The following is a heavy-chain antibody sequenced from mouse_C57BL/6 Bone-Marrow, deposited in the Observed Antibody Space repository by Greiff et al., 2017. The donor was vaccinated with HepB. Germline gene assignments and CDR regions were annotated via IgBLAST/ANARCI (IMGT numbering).Heavy chain of an antibody. CDR1: GFTFSDYG. CDR2: ISSGSSTI. CDR3: ALYGSSFPYYFDY. Sequence: EVQLVESGGGLVKPGGSLKLSCAASGFTFSDYGMHWVRQAPEKGLEWVAYISSGSSTIYYADTVKGRFTISRDNAKNTLFLQMTSLRSEDTAMYYCALYGSSFPYYFDYWGQGTTLTVSS. D-gene: IGHD1-1*01. V-gene: IGHV5-17*01. J-gene: IGHJ2*01.